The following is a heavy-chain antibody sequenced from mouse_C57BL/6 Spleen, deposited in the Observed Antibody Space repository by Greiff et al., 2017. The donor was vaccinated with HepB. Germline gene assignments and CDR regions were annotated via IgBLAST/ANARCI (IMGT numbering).Heavy chain of an antibody. CDR2: INPNNGGT. V-gene: IGHV1-22*01. Sequence: VQLQQSGPELVKPGASVKMSCKASGFTFTDYNMHWVKQSHGKSLEWIGYINPNNGGTSYNQKFKGKATLTVNKSSSTAYMELRSLTSEDSAVYYCAVDSSGHSFDYWGQGTTLTVSS. J-gene: IGHJ2*01. D-gene: IGHD3-2*02. CDR3: AVDSSGHSFDY. CDR1: GFTFTDYN.